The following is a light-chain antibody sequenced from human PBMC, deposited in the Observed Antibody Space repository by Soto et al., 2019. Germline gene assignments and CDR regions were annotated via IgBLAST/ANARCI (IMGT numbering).Light chain of an antibody. CDR1: SSNIGSNT. Sequence: QSVLTQPLSASASPGQRVTISCSGGSSNIGSNTVAWYQHLPGTAPPRFNFTAGQRPSGVPGRFSGSKSGTSASLAISGLQSEDEGDYYCSAWDNSLNGYVFGPGTKLTVL. CDR3: SAWDNSLNGYV. CDR2: TAG. V-gene: IGLV1-44*01. J-gene: IGLJ1*01.